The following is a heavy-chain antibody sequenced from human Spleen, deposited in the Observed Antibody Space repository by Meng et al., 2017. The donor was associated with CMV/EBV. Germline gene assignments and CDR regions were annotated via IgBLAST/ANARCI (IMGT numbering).Heavy chain of an antibody. D-gene: IGHD5/OR15-5a*01. CDR1: GYTFNGYY. V-gene: IGHV1-2*02. CDR2: IDPDRGAR. Sequence: GSCRPSGYTFNGYYVHWVRQAHGQGLAWMGWIDPDRGARKYAQKFQGRVTMTGDTSISTAYMELSSLTSDDTAVYYCARGSTSLDYWGQGTLVTVSS. J-gene: IGHJ4*02. CDR3: ARGSTSLDY.